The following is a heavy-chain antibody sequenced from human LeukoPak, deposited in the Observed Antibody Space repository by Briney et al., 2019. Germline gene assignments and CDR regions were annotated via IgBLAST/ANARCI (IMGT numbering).Heavy chain of an antibody. D-gene: IGHD6-19*01. J-gene: IGHJ4*02. CDR1: GGSISSYY. CDR3: ARHSSAHDY. Sequence: SETLSLTCTVSGGSISSYYWSWIRQPPGKGLEWIGYIYYSGSTNYNPSLKSRVTISVDTSKNQFSLKLSSVTAADTAVYYCARHSSAHDYWGQGTLATVSS. V-gene: IGHV4-59*08. CDR2: IYYSGST.